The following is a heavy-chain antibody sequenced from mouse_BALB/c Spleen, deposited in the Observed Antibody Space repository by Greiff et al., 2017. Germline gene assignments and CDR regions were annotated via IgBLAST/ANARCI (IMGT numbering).Heavy chain of an antibody. J-gene: IGHJ3*01. CDR2: IYPGNGDT. CDR1: GYTFTSYN. Sequence: QVQLKQPGAELVKPGASVKMSCKASGYTFTSYNMHWVKQTPGQGLEWIGAIYPGNGDTSYNQKFKGKATLTADKSSSTAYMQLSSLTSEDSAVYYCARGGLRQAYWGQGTLVTVSA. D-gene: IGHD2-4*01. CDR3: ARGGLRQAY. V-gene: IGHV1-12*01.